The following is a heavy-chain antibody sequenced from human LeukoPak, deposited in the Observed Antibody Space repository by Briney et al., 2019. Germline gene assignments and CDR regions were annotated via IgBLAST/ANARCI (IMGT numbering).Heavy chain of an antibody. D-gene: IGHD3-10*01. CDR1: GYSFSTYW. CDR3: ARGVKLWFEKPVPDFVN. J-gene: IGHJ4*02. V-gene: IGHV5-51*01. CDR2: IYPGDSDI. Sequence: GESLKISCQGSGYSFSTYWIAWVGQMPGKGLEWMGIIYPGDSDIRYSPSLQGQVTISADKSISTAYPQWSSLKASDSGTYYCARGVKLWFEKPVPDFVNWGQGTQVTVSS.